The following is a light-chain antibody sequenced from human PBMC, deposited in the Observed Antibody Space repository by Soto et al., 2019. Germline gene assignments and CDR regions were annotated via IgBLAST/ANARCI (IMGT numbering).Light chain of an antibody. V-gene: IGLV2-14*03. CDR2: DVT. CDR1: SSDVGAYNF. J-gene: IGLJ2*01. CDR3: SSYTTSNTLV. Sequence: QSALPQPASVSGSPGQSITISCTGTSSDVGAYNFVSWYQQHPGKAPKLMIYDVTNRPSGVSSRFSGSKSGNTASLAISGLQAEDEADYYCSSYTTSNTLVFGGGTKLTVL.